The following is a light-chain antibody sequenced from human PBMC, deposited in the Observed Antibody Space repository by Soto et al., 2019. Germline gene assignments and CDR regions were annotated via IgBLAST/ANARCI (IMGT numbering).Light chain of an antibody. CDR3: QQYGT. J-gene: IGKJ1*01. CDR2: AAS. Sequence: AIQMTQSPSSLSASVGDRVTITCRASQGIRNDLGWYQQKPGKAPKLLMYAASSLQSGVPSRFSGSGSGTDFTHTISSLQPDDFATYYCQQYGTFGQGTKVDIK. CDR1: QGIRND. V-gene: IGKV1-6*01.